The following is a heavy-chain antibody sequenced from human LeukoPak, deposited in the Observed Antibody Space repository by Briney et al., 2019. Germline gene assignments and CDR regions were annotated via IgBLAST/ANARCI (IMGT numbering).Heavy chain of an antibody. Sequence: GGSLRLSCAASGFTFNSYSMNWVRQAPGKGLEWVSVIYSGGSTYYADSVKGRFTISRDNSKNTLYLQMNSPRAEDTAVYYCAREVIAAAEEKDYYYMDVWGKGTTVTISS. J-gene: IGHJ6*03. CDR3: AREVIAAAEEKDYYYMDV. CDR1: GFTFNSYS. D-gene: IGHD6-13*01. V-gene: IGHV3-53*01. CDR2: IYSGGST.